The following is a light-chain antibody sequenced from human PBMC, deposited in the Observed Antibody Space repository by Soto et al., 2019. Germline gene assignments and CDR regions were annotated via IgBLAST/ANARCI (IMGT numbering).Light chain of an antibody. CDR1: SSNIGSNY. V-gene: IGLV1-51*01. Sequence: QSVLTQPPSVSAAPGQKVTISCSGSSSNIGSNYVSWYQHLPGTAPKLLIYDNNKRSSGIPDRFSGSKSGTSATLGITGLQTGDEADYYCGTWDSRMSAVVFGGGTKLTVL. J-gene: IGLJ2*01. CDR2: DNN. CDR3: GTWDSRMSAVV.